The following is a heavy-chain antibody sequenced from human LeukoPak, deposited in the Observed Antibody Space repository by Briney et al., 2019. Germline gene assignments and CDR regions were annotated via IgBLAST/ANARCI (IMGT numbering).Heavy chain of an antibody. D-gene: IGHD3-9*01. V-gene: IGHV3-7*01. Sequence: PGGSLRLSCAASGFTFSSYWTSWVRQAPGKGLEWVANIKQDGSEKYYVDSVKGRFTISRDNAKNSLYLQMNSLRAEDTAVYYCAREQGVLRYFDWLSPQPNFDYWGQGTLVTVSS. CDR1: GFTFSSYW. CDR3: AREQGVLRYFDWLSPQPNFDY. J-gene: IGHJ4*02. CDR2: IKQDGSEK.